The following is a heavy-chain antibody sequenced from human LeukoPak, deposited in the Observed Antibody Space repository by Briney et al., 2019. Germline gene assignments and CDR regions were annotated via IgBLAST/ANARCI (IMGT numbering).Heavy chain of an antibody. CDR2: INHSGST. CDR3: AREGSYYVSSGLYYMDV. D-gene: IGHD3-22*01. J-gene: IGHJ6*03. CDR1: GGSFSGYY. Sequence: PSETLSLTCAVYGGSFSGYYWSWIRQPPGKGLEWIGEINHSGSTNYNPSLESRVTISVDTSKTQFSLKLSSVTAADTAVYYCAREGSYYVSSGLYYMDVWGKGTTVTVSS. V-gene: IGHV4-34*01.